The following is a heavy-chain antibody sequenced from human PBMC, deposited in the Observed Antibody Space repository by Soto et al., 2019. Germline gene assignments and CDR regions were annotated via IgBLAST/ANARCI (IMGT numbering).Heavy chain of an antibody. Sequence: QVQLVESGGGVVQPGRSLRLSCAASGFTFSTYPMHWVRQAPGKGLEWVALISYDGSNKYYADSVKGRFTISRDNSKNTLFLQVNSLRAEDTAVYFCARWTVQYDSYGYFWGQGTLVTVSS. CDR3: ARWTVQYDSYGYF. D-gene: IGHD5-18*01. V-gene: IGHV3-30-3*01. CDR1: GFTFSTYP. CDR2: ISYDGSNK. J-gene: IGHJ4*02.